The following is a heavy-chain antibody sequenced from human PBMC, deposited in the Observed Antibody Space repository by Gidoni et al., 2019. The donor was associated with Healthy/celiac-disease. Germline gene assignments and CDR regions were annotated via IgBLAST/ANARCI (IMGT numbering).Heavy chain of an antibody. J-gene: IGHJ3*02. CDR3: AKRPLTANAFDI. D-gene: IGHD2-21*02. CDR2: ISGSGGST. V-gene: IGHV3-23*01. Sequence: EVQLLESGGGLVQPGGSLSLSCAASGFTFSSYAMSWVRQAPGKGLEWVSAISGSGGSTYYEDSVKGRFTISRDNSKNTLYLQMNSLRAEDTAVYYCAKRPLTANAFDIWGQGTMVTVSS. CDR1: GFTFSSYA.